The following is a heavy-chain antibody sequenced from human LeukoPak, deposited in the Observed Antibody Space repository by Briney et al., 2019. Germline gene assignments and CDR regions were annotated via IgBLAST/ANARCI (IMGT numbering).Heavy chain of an antibody. CDR3: AAMTSGAVSFDD. CDR2: LDREDGEV. Sequence: ASVKVSCKVSGYTFSELSIHWVRQAPGKGLEWMGGLDREDGEVIYAQKLQGRFIMTEDTSTDTAFMELSSLRSGDTAVYYCAAMTSGAVSFDDWGQGTLLIVSA. J-gene: IGHJ4*02. V-gene: IGHV1-24*01. CDR1: GYTFSELS. D-gene: IGHD3-3*01.